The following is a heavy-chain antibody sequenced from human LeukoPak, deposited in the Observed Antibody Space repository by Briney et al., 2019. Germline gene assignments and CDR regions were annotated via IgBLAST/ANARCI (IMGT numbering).Heavy chain of an antibody. J-gene: IGHJ4*02. CDR1: GGSIRSSNYY. V-gene: IGHV4-39*07. D-gene: IGHD1-26*01. Sequence: SETLSLTCTVSGGSIRSSNYYWGWIRQPPGNGLEWIGSIYYSGSTYYNPSLKSRVTISVDTSKNQFSLKLSSVTAADTAVYYCARDQGGATSYWGQGTLVTVSS. CDR3: ARDQGGATSY. CDR2: IYYSGST.